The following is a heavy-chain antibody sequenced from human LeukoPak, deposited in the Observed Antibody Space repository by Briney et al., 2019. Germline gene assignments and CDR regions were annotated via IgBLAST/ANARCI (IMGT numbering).Heavy chain of an antibody. V-gene: IGHV4-34*01. J-gene: IGHJ4*02. CDR1: GGSFSDYF. Sequence: SETLSLTCAVYGGSFSDYFWNWIRQPPGKGLEWIGEINHSGSTNYNPSLKSRVTISVDTSKNQFSLKLSSVTAADTAVYYCARARIGYYYDSSALFFDYWGQGTLVTVSP. CDR3: ARARIGYYYDSSALFFDY. D-gene: IGHD3-22*01. CDR2: INHSGST.